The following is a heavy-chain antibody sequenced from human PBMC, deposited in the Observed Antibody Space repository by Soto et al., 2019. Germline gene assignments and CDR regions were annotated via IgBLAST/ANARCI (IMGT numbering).Heavy chain of an antibody. CDR3: ARLFDTSGWYDY. V-gene: IGHV5-51*01. Sequence: LKISFKGSGYSLTSYWIGWVRQMPGKGLERMGIIYPGDSDTRYSPSFQGQVTISADKSITTTYLQWSSLKASDTAIYYCARLFDTSGWYDYWGQGTLVTVSS. CDR1: GYSLTSYW. CDR2: IYPGDSDT. D-gene: IGHD6-19*01. J-gene: IGHJ4*02.